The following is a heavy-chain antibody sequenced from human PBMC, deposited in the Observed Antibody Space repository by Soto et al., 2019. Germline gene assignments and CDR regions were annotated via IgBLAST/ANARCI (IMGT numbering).Heavy chain of an antibody. J-gene: IGHJ6*02. Sequence: GGSLRLSCAASGFTFSSYGMHWVRQAPGKGLEWVAVISYDGSNKYYADSVKGRFTISRDNSKNTLYLQMNSLRAEDTAVYYCARGGYTYGAHYYGMDVWGQGTTVTVSS. CDR1: GFTFSSYG. CDR3: ARGGYTYGAHYYGMDV. CDR2: ISYDGSNK. V-gene: IGHV3-30*03. D-gene: IGHD5-18*01.